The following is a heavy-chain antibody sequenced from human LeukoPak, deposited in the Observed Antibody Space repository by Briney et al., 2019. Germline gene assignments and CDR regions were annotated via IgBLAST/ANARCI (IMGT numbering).Heavy chain of an antibody. J-gene: IGHJ5*02. Sequence: ASVKVSCKASGYTFTSYGISWVRQAPGQGLEWMGWISAYNGNTNYAQKLQGRVTMTTDTSTSTAYMELRSLGSDDTAVYYCARDQGGSGWYWFDPWGQGTLVTVSS. D-gene: IGHD6-19*01. CDR1: GYTFTSYG. CDR3: ARDQGGSGWYWFDP. CDR2: ISAYNGNT. V-gene: IGHV1-18*01.